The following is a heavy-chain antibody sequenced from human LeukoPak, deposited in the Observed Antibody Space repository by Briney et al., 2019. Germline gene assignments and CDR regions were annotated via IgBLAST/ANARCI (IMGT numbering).Heavy chain of an antibody. CDR2: ISSSGSTI. CDR3: ARGKGDSSGYYYAYYFDY. CDR1: GFSFSRHW. J-gene: IGHJ4*02. Sequence: GGSLRLSCEASGFSFSRHWMHWVRQAPGKGLEWVSYISSSGSTIYYADSVKGRFTISRDNAKNSLYLQMNSLRAEDTAVYYCARGKGDSSGYYYAYYFDYWGQRTLVTVSS. D-gene: IGHD3-22*01. V-gene: IGHV3-48*04.